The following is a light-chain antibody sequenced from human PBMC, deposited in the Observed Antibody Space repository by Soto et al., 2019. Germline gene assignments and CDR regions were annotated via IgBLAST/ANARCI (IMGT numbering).Light chain of an antibody. Sequence: EIVMTQSPATLSVSPGERATLSCRASQSVSSYLAWYQQKPGQAPRLLIFGASTRATGISARFSGSGSGTEFTLTISSLQSEDFAVYYCQQYNNWPRTFGQGTKVHIK. V-gene: IGKV3-15*01. CDR2: GAS. J-gene: IGKJ1*01. CDR1: QSVSSY. CDR3: QQYNNWPRT.